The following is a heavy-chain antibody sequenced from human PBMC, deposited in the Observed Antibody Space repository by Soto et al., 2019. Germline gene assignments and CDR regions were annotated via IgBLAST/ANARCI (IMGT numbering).Heavy chain of an antibody. J-gene: IGHJ1*01. CDR3: ATDPSYLWAPDRYFHH. CDR2: ITSTSSYI. D-gene: IGHD3-10*01. CDR1: GFTFNSYT. Sequence: EVQLVESGGGLVKPGGSLRLSCAASGFTFNSYTMNWVRQAPGKGLEWVSSITSTSSYIYYADSVRGRFTISRDNAKNSLYLQMNSLRADDTAVYYCATDPSYLWAPDRYFHHWGQGTLVTVSS. V-gene: IGHV3-21*01.